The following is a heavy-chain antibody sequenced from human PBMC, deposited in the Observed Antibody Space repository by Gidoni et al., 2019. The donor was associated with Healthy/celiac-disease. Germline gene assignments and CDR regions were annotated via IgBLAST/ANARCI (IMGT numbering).Heavy chain of an antibody. D-gene: IGHD3-9*01. J-gene: IGHJ4*02. V-gene: IGHV4-39*01. Sequence: QLPLQESGPGLVKPSATLSPTCTVPAGSISSSSYYWGWIRQPPGKGLEWIGSIYYSGSTYYNPSLKSRVTISVDTSKIQFSLKLSSVTAADTAVYYCARRHDILTGPVFGNYYFDYWGQGTLVTVSS. CDR2: IYYSGST. CDR3: ARRHDILTGPVFGNYYFDY. CDR1: AGSISSSSYY.